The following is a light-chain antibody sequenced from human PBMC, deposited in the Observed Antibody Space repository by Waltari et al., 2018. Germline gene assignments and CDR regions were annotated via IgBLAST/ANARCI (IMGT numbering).Light chain of an antibody. Sequence: SFVLTQPPSVSVAPGQTARITCGANNIGRKNVHWYQQKSGQAPVLVVYDASDRPSGIPERFSGSNSGNTATLTISRVEAGDEADFYCQVWDIDSDHPVFGTGTTVTVL. CDR2: DAS. V-gene: IGLV3-21*02. J-gene: IGLJ1*01. CDR3: QVWDIDSDHPV. CDR1: NIGRKN.